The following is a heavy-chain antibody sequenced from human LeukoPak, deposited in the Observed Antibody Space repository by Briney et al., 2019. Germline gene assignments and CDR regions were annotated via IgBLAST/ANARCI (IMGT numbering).Heavy chain of an antibody. D-gene: IGHD3-22*01. CDR2: ISAYNGNT. V-gene: IGHV1-18*01. CDR1: GYTVTSYG. Sequence: ASVKVSCKASGYTVTSYGVSWVRQAPGQRPEWMGWISAYNGNTNYAQKLQGRVNMTTGTSTSTAYMEVRSLRSDDTAVYYCARMNYYDSSGYYGWFDPGGQGTLVTVSS. J-gene: IGHJ5*02. CDR3: ARMNYYDSSGYYGWFDP.